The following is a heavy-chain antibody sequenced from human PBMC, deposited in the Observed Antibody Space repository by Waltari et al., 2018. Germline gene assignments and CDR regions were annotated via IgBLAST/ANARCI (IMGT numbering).Heavy chain of an antibody. CDR2: VQRSRRT. V-gene: IGHV4-4*02. D-gene: IGHD2-15*01. CDR1: GYSMSNTDW. Sequence: QLQLQESGPGLVKPSGTLSPTCAVSGYSMSNTDWWSWVRQSPGKGLEWIGHVQRSRRTNYNPSFASRITVSVDTSRNQFSLKVTSATAADTAVYFCARDRGRGIYLDSWGQGTLVTVS. CDR3: ARDRGRGIYLDS. J-gene: IGHJ4*02.